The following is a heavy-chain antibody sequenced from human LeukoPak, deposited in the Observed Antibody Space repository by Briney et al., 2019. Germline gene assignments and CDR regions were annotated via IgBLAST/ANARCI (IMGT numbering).Heavy chain of an antibody. Sequence: ASVRLSCKASGYTLSGYYMHWVRQAPGQGLQWMGWINPNSGGTNFAQNFQGRVTMTSDTSINTVYMELTRLRFDDTAVYYCARTTGYTSSWSDGLDIWRQRTMVTVSS. J-gene: IGHJ3*02. CDR3: ARTTGYTSSWSDGLDI. V-gene: IGHV1-2*02. CDR1: GYTLSGYY. CDR2: INPNSGGT. D-gene: IGHD6-13*01.